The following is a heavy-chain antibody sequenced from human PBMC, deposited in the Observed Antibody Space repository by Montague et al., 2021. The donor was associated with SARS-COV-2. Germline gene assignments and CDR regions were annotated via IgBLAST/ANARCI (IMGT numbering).Heavy chain of an antibody. D-gene: IGHD3-22*01. CDR2: IYHSGST. CDR1: GGSISSSNW. Sequence: SETLSLTCAVSGGSISSSNWWSWVRQPPGKGLGWIGEIYHSGSTXYNPSLKSRVTISVDRSKNQFSLKLSSVTAADTAVYYCAREGGWLSRGSYYFDYWGQGTLVTVSS. V-gene: IGHV4-4*02. CDR3: AREGGWLSRGSYYFDY. J-gene: IGHJ4*02.